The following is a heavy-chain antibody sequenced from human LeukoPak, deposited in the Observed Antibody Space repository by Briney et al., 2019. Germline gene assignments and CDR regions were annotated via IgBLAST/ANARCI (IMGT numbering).Heavy chain of an antibody. D-gene: IGHD5-12*01. CDR2: INPGGGSP. CDR3: ARDEDRGDISHGY. CDR1: GYTLTKYY. J-gene: IGHJ4*02. V-gene: IGHV1-46*01. Sequence: GASVKVSCKASGYTLTKYYLHWVRQAPGQGLEWMGIINPGGGSPIYAQKLQGRVTMTTDTSTSTAYMELRSLRSDDTAVYYCARDEDRGDISHGYWGQGTLVTVSS.